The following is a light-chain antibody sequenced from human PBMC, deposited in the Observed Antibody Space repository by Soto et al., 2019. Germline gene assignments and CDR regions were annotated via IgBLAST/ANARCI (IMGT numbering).Light chain of an antibody. CDR2: DTS. CDR3: QQYENWPSIT. V-gene: IGKV3D-15*01. CDR1: QRVSRD. Sequence: EIVMTQSPAALSVSQGERVTLSCRASQRVSRDLAWYQQKPGQAPRLLIYDTSTRATGVPARFSGSGSGTEFTLTISSLQSEDFAVYYCQQYENWPSITFGQGTRLEIK. J-gene: IGKJ5*01.